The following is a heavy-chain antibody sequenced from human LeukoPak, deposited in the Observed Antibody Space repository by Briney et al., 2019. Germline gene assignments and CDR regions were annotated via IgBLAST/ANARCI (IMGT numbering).Heavy chain of an antibody. CDR2: IKSKSDGGTA. CDR3: TTDRFN. V-gene: IGHV3-15*01. CDR1: GFTFSNAW. J-gene: IGHJ4*02. Sequence: GGSLRLSCAASGFTFSNAWMSWVRQAPGKGLEWVARIKSKSDGGTADYGAPVKGRFTISRDDSKNTLYLHMNSLKTEDTAVYYCTTDRFNWGQGTLVTVSS.